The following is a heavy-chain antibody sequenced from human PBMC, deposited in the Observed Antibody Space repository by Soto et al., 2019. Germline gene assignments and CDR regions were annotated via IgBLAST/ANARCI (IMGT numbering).Heavy chain of an antibody. CDR3: ASAVVTGDAFDI. CDR2: INPSGGST. Sequence: ASVKVSCKASGYTFTSYYMHCVRQAPGQGLEWMGIINPSGGSTSYAQKFQGRVTMTRDTSTSTVYMELSSLRSEDTAVYYCASAVVTGDAFDIWGQGTMVTVSS. J-gene: IGHJ3*02. V-gene: IGHV1-46*01. CDR1: GYTFTSYY. D-gene: IGHD5-18*01.